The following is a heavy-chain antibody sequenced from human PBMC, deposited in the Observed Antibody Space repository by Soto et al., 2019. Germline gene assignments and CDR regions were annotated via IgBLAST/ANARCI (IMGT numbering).Heavy chain of an antibody. V-gene: IGHV1-69*06. Sequence: SVKVSCRASGGTFSSYAISWVRQAPGQGLEWMGGIIPIFGTANYAQKFQGRVTITADKSTSTAYMELSSLSTEDTAVYYCADGTEKYCDGDCHMGYWGQGTRVTVSS. J-gene: IGHJ4*02. CDR3: ADGTEKYCDGDCHMGY. CDR2: IIPIFGTA. CDR1: GGTFSSYA. D-gene: IGHD2-21*02.